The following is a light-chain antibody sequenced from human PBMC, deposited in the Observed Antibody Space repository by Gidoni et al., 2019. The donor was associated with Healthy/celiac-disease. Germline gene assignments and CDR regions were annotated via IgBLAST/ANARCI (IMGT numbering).Light chain of an antibody. CDR3: QVWDSSTQGV. Sequence: SYELTQPLAVSVALGQTARITCGGNNIGSKNVHWYQQKPGHAPVLVIYRDSNRPSGIPERFSGSNSGNTATLTISRAQAGDEADYYCQVWDSSTQGVFGGGTKLTVL. CDR2: RDS. CDR1: NIGSKN. V-gene: IGLV3-9*01. J-gene: IGLJ2*01.